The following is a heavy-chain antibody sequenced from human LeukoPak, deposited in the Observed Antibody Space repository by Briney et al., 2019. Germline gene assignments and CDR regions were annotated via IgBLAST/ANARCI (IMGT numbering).Heavy chain of an antibody. CDR3: AKDTRGAESIDY. CDR2: ISYEGSNS. J-gene: IGHJ4*02. CDR1: GFTVRNHR. V-gene: IGHV3-30*18. Sequence: GGSLRRYCAASGFTVRNHRRHRARQSPGKGRVGVAVISYEGSNSYYTDFVKGRFTIPRTNSKNTLYLQMNSLRAEDTAVYYCAKDTRGAESIDYWGQGTLVTVSS. D-gene: IGHD3-10*01.